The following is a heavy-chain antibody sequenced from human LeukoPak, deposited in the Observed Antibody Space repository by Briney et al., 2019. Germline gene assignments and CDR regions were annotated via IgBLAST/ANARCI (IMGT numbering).Heavy chain of an antibody. CDR1: GYAFTTYG. Sequence: ASVKVSCKASGYAFTTYGINWVRQAPGQGLEWMGWISAYNGDTNYAQNVQGRVTMSTDTSTSTAYMELRSLRSDDTAVYYCARDLIAARPGWFDPWSQGTLVTVSS. CDR2: ISAYNGDT. D-gene: IGHD6-6*01. J-gene: IGHJ5*02. CDR3: ARDLIAARPGWFDP. V-gene: IGHV1-18*01.